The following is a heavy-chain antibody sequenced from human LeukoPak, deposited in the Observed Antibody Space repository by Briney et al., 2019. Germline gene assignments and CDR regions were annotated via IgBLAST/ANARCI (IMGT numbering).Heavy chain of an antibody. CDR3: ARVDSTYAFDI. D-gene: IGHD6-13*01. CDR2: ISSSSSYI. CDR1: GFPFSSYS. V-gene: IGHV3-21*01. J-gene: IGHJ3*02. Sequence: GSLRLSCAASGFPFSSYSMNWVRQAPGKGREGVASISSSSSYIYYADSVKGRFTISRDNAKNPLYLQMNSLRAEDTAVYYCARVDSTYAFDIWGQGTMVTVSS.